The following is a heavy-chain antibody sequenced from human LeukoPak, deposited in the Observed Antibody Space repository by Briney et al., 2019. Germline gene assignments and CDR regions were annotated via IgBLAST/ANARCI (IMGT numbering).Heavy chain of an antibody. CDR1: GGTFSSYA. D-gene: IGHD2-2*01. CDR2: IIPIFGTA. V-gene: IGHV1-69*13. Sequence: SVKVSCEASGGTFSSYAISWVRQAPGQGLEWMGGIIPIFGTANYAQKFQGRVTITADESTSTAYMELSSLRSEDTAVYYCARDQRRSTSYIKVAFDIWGQGTTVTVSS. J-gene: IGHJ3*02. CDR3: ARDQRRSTSYIKVAFDI.